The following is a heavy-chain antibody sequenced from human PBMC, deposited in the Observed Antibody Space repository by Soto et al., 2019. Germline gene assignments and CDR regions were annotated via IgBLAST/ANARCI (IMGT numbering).Heavy chain of an antibody. J-gene: IGHJ4*02. CDR3: AAQPSDSSGYYGSYYFDY. V-gene: IGHV1-58*01. CDR1: GFTFTSSA. CDR2: IVVGSGNT. D-gene: IGHD3-22*01. Sequence: SVKVYCKASGFTFTSSAVQWVRQARGQRLEWIGWIVVGSGNTNYAQKFQERVTITRDMSTSTAYMELSSLRSEDTAVYYCAAQPSDSSGYYGSYYFDYWGQGTLVTVSS.